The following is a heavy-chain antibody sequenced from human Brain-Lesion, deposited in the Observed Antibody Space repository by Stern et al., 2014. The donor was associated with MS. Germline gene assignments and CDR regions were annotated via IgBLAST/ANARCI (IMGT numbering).Heavy chain of an antibody. D-gene: IGHD3-22*01. J-gene: IGHJ4*02. CDR3: ARGARYSDSSGYYFYFDY. V-gene: IGHV4-31*03. Sequence: VQLVESGPGLVKPSQTLPLTCTVSGGSINSGGYYWSWIRQYPGKGLEWIGYIYYTGSAYSAPSLKSRLSMSIDTSKNQFSLNLNSVTAADTAVYYCARGARYSDSSGYYFYFDYWGQGTLVTVSS. CDR2: IYYTGSA. CDR1: GGSINSGGYY.